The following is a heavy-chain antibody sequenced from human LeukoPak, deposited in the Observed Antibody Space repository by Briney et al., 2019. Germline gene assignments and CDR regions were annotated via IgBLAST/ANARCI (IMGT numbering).Heavy chain of an antibody. J-gene: IGHJ6*02. V-gene: IGHV3-21*01. CDR3: ARGGTMITFGGVIDAHYYYYGMDV. CDR2: ISSSSSYI. Sequence: GGSLRLSCAASGFTFSSYSMNWVRQAPGKGLEWVSSISSSSSYIYYADSVKGRFTISRDNAKNSLYLQMNSLRAEDTAVYYCARGGTMITFGGVIDAHYYYYGMDVWGQGTTVTVSS. D-gene: IGHD3-16*02. CDR1: GFTFSSYS.